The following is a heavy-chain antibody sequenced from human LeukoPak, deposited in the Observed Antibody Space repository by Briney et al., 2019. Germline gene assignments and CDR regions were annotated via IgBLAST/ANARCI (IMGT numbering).Heavy chain of an antibody. D-gene: IGHD1-14*01. CDR3: AKVSRTNHDNFFDY. CDR2: ISSSSDII. CDR1: AFDFTIYD. V-gene: IGHV3-48*01. J-gene: IGHJ4*02. Sequence: GGSLRLSCAASAFDFTIYDMNWVRQAPGKGLEWLSYISSSSDIIYYADSVKGRFTISRDNAKNSLYLQMNSLGAEDTAVCYCAKVSRTNHDNFFDYWGQGTLVTVSS.